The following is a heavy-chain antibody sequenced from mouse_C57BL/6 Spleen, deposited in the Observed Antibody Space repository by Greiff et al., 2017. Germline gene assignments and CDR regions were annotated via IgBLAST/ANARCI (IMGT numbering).Heavy chain of an antibody. V-gene: IGHV1-55*01. CDR3: ARWDYYGSSPYAMDY. D-gene: IGHD1-1*01. CDR2: IYPGSGST. Sequence: QVQLQQPGAELVKPGASVTMSCKASGYTFTSYWITWVKQRPGQGLEWIGDIYPGSGSTNYNEQFKSKATLTVDTSASTAYMQLSSLTSEDSAVYYWARWDYYGSSPYAMDYWGQGTSVTVSS. CDR1: GYTFTSYW. J-gene: IGHJ4*01.